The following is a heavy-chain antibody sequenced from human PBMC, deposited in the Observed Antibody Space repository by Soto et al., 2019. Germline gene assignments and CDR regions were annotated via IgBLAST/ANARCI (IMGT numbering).Heavy chain of an antibody. CDR1: GFSLTTDRAV. CDR3: VHRTTVTSVDA. V-gene: IGHV2-5*02. J-gene: IGHJ3*01. CDR2: IYVDNSE. D-gene: IGHD4-4*01. Sequence: QITLKESGPTLVKPRETLTLTCTFSGFSLTTDRAVVGWVRQAPGKAPEWLAFIYVDNSERESPFLRSRLTITKASSKSPVVLKLTNMAPVDTGTDFCVHRTTVTSVDAWGRGTMVTVSS.